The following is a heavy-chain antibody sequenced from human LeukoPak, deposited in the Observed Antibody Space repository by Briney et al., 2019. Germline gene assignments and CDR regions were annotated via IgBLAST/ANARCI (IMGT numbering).Heavy chain of an antibody. CDR1: GFTFSSYA. J-gene: IGHJ6*01. CDR2: MSYDGSNK. Sequence: GRSLRLSCAASGFTFSSYAMHWVRQAPGKGLEWVAVMSYDGSNKYYADSVKGRFTISRDNSKNTLYLQMNSLRAEDTAVYYCARDHGSGSYTYYYYGMDVWGQGTTVTVSS. V-gene: IGHV3-30-3*01. CDR3: ARDHGSGSYTYYYYGMDV. D-gene: IGHD3-10*01.